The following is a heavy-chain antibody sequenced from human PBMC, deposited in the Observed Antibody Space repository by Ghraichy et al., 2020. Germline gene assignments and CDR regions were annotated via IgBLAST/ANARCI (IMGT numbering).Heavy chain of an antibody. D-gene: IGHD3-22*01. CDR1: GFTFSNFG. Sequence: GESLYISCAASGFTFSNFGMNWVRQAPGKGLDFFSSINIVISYINNAYSVHVLSPFPSPPPQNSLYVQMNSLRVEDTAVYYCAGVEYYYDSDDFPHDALDIWGQGTMVTVSS. CDR2: INIVISYI. V-gene: IGHV3-21*01. CDR3: AGVEYYYDSDDFPHDALDI. J-gene: IGHJ3*02.